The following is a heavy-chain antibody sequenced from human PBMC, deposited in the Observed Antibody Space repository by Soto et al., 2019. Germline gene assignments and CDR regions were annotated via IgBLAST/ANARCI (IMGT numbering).Heavy chain of an antibody. V-gene: IGHV1-69*02. CDR1: GGTFSRYT. CDR2: IIPILDIP. CDR3: ASHFTGVLVLGASPPGGDNYGWDV. D-gene: IGHD2-15*01. Sequence: QVQLVQSGAEVKKPGSSVKVSCKASGGTFSRYTISWVRQAPGQGLEWMGRIIPILDIPNYAQNFQGRVTITADKPTSTAYMELSSLRSDDTAVYYCASHFTGVLVLGASPPGGDNYGWDVCGQGTTVTVSS. J-gene: IGHJ6*02.